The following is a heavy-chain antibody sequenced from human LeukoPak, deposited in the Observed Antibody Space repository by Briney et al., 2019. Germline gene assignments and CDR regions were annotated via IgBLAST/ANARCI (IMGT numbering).Heavy chain of an antibody. Sequence: GRSLSLSCAASGSTLSDYAVHWVRQAPGKGLEWVAMIWYDGSNIYYADSVKGRFTISRDNSKNTVSLQMNSLRAEDTAVYYCAKDDDVYSSGWYGFDYWGQGTLVTVSS. D-gene: IGHD6-19*01. CDR2: IWYDGSNI. CDR3: AKDDDVYSSGWYGFDY. V-gene: IGHV3-33*06. CDR1: GSTLSDYA. J-gene: IGHJ4*02.